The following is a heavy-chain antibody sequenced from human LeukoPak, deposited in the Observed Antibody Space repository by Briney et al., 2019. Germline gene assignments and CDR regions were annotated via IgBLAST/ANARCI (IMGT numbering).Heavy chain of an antibody. V-gene: IGHV3-66*01. CDR2: IYSSGST. D-gene: IGHD3-10*01. CDR3: AKEALGGGGY. J-gene: IGHJ4*02. CDR1: GFNVTTTY. Sequence: GGSLRLSCATSGFNVTTTYMSWVRQAPGKGLEWLSIIYSSGSTYYADSVKGRFTISRDNSKNTLYLQMNSLRAEDTAVYYCAKEALGGGGYWGQGTLVTVSS.